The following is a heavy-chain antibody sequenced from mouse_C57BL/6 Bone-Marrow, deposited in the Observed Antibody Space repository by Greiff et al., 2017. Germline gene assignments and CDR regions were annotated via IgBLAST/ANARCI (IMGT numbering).Heavy chain of an antibody. J-gene: IGHJ4*01. CDR1: GFTFSDYG. CDR2: ISSGSSTI. Sequence: EVQLVESGGGLVKPGGSLKLSCAASGFTFSDYGMHWVRQAPEKGLEWVAYISSGSSTIYYADTVKGRFTISGDNAKNTLFLQMTSLRSEDTAMYYCARQGNYVAMDYWGQGTSVTVSS. CDR3: ARQGNYVAMDY. V-gene: IGHV5-17*01. D-gene: IGHD1-1*01.